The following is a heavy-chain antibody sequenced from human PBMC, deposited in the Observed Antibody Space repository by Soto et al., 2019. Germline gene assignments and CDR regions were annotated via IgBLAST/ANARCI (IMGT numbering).Heavy chain of an antibody. V-gene: IGHV1-3*01. CDR1: GYPFTSYS. Sequence: ASVKVSCKASGYPFTSYSIHWLRQAPGQRLEWMGWIKAGNGRTQYSRSFQGRVTITRDTSATTAYMDLSSLRSEDTAFYYCAREIIGSGYDNSGQGTLVTVSS. CDR3: AREIIGSGYDN. J-gene: IGHJ4*02. CDR2: IKAGNGRT. D-gene: IGHD3-10*01.